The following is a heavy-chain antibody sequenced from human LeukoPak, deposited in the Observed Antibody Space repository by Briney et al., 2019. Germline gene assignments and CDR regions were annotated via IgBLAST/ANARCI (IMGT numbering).Heavy chain of an antibody. V-gene: IGHV3-11*01. J-gene: IGHJ5*02. CDR3: ARGKRTFDP. CDR1: GFTLTGHY. Sequence: GGSLRLSCFASGFTLTGHYMSWIRQAPGKGPEWVSYISSGSYSKYYADSVKGRFTISRDNANNSLYLEMNSLRVEDTGFYYCARGKRTFDPWGQGTLVTVSS. CDR2: ISSGSYSK.